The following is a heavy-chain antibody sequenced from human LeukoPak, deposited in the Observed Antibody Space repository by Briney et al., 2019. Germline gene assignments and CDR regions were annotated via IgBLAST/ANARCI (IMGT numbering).Heavy chain of an antibody. CDR1: GGSISSYY. J-gene: IGHJ1*01. CDR3: ARDRDYYDTGYFQH. D-gene: IGHD3-22*01. V-gene: IGHV4-4*07. Sequence: SSETPSLTCTVSGGSISSYYWSWIRQPAGKGLEWIGRIYTSGSTNYNPSLKSRVTMSVDTSKNQFSLKLSSVTAADTAVYYCARDRDYYDTGYFQHWGQGTLVTVSS. CDR2: IYTSGST.